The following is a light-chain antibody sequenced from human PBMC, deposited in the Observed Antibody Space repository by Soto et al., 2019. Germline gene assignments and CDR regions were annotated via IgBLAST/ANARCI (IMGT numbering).Light chain of an antibody. Sequence: EIVLTQSPGTLSLSPGERATLSCRASQSIPNSYLSWYQHKPGQAPRLLIHGASSRATGTPDRFSGSGSGTDFTLNIDRLEPEDFALYYCLQYGSTPGTFGQGTKVDLK. J-gene: IGKJ1*01. V-gene: IGKV3-20*01. CDR1: QSIPNSY. CDR3: LQYGSTPGT. CDR2: GAS.